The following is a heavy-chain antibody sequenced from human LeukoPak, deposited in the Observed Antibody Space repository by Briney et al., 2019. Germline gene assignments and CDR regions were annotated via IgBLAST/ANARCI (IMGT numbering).Heavy chain of an antibody. V-gene: IGHV3-30*02. CDR3: AKDRGDCYDY. CDR1: GFIFSSYG. J-gene: IGHJ4*02. D-gene: IGHD2-21*01. Sequence: GGSLRLSCAASGFIFSSYGMHWVRQAPGKGLEWVAFIRYDGSHRFHADSVKDRFTISRDNSKSTLFLQMNSLRPEDTAVYYCAKDRGDCYDYWGQGALVTVSS. CDR2: IRYDGSHR.